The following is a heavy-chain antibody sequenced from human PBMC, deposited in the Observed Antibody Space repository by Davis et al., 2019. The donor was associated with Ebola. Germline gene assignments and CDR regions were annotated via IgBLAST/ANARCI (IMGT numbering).Heavy chain of an antibody. D-gene: IGHD6-19*01. CDR1: GYTFTTYT. Sequence: ASVKVSCKASGYTFTTYTITWVRQAPGQGLEWMGWISAYNGNTNYAQKFQGRVTMTTDTSTSTAYMELRSLRSDDTAVYYCARRGGFGWYGDCWGQGTLVTVSS. CDR3: ARRGGFGWYGDC. V-gene: IGHV1-18*04. J-gene: IGHJ4*02. CDR2: ISAYNGNT.